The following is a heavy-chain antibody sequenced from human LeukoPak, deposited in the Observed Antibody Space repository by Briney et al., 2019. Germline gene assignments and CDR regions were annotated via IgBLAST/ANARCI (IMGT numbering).Heavy chain of an antibody. Sequence: AGGSLRLSCAASGFTFSNYCMHWVRQAPGQGLVWVSRINRHGSSTNYADSVKGRFTISRDDAKNTLYLQMNSLRAEDTAVYFRARDEKCYDNTDVWGKGTTVTVSS. CDR2: INRHGSST. J-gene: IGHJ6*03. V-gene: IGHV3-74*01. CDR1: GFTFSNYC. CDR3: ARDEKCYDNTDV.